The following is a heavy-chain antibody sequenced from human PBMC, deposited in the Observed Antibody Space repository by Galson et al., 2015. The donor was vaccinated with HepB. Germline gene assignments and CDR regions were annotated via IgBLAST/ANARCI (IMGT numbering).Heavy chain of an antibody. CDR3: ARDWWGLAVAGPGDY. V-gene: IGHV3-33*08. CDR1: GFTFSSYG. Sequence: SLRLSCAASGFTFSSYGMHWVRQAPGKGLEWVAVIWYDGSNKYYADSVKGRFTISRDNSKNTLYLQMNSLRAEDTAVYYCARDWWGLAVAGPGDYWGQGTLVTVSS. J-gene: IGHJ4*02. D-gene: IGHD6-19*01. CDR2: IWYDGSNK.